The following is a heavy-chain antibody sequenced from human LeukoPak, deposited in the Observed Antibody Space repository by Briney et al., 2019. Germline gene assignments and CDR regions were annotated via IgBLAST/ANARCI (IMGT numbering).Heavy chain of an antibody. D-gene: IGHD2-2*01. CDR3: ARQRIVVVPAAYDY. CDR2: IYYSGST. V-gene: IGHV4-39*01. J-gene: IGHJ4*02. CDR1: GGSISSSSYY. Sequence: SETLSLTCTVSGGSISSSSYYWGWIRQPPGKGLGWIGSIYYSGSTYYNPSLKSRVTISVDTSKNQFSLKLSSVTAADTAVYYCARQRIVVVPAAYDYWGQGTLVTVSS.